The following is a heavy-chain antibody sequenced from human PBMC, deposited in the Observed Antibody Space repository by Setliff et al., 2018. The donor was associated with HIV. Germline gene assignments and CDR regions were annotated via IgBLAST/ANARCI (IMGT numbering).Heavy chain of an antibody. CDR3: ARHSPSDY. Sequence: SETLSLTCTVSGGSISSGGYYWSWIRQRPGKGLEWIGYIYYSGSTYYNPSLKSRVTISVDTSRDQFSLKLNSVTAADTAVYYCARHSPSDYWGQGTLVTVSS. CDR2: IYYSGST. CDR1: GGSISSGGYY. V-gene: IGHV4-39*01. J-gene: IGHJ4*02.